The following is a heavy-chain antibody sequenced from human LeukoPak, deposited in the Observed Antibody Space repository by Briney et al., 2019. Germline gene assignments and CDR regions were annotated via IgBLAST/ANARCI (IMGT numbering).Heavy chain of an antibody. CDR1: GYTFTGYY. Sequence: ASVKVSCKASGYTFTGYYMHWVRQAPGQGLEWMGRINPNSGGTNYAQKFQGRVTMTRDTSISTAYMELSRLRSDDTAVYYCARERVATIRGLYYFDYWGQGTLVTVSS. CDR2: INPNSGGT. V-gene: IGHV1-2*06. D-gene: IGHD5-24*01. CDR3: ARERVATIRGLYYFDY. J-gene: IGHJ4*02.